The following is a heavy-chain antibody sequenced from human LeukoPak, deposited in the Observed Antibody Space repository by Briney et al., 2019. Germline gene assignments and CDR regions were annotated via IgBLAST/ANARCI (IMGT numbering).Heavy chain of an antibody. CDR2: SSYSGGT. CDR1: GGSISSYY. CDR3: ARGTDYGDS. Sequence: SETLSLTCTVSGGSISSYYWSWIRQPPGKGLEWIGYSSYSGGTNYNPSLKSRVTLLVDTSKNQFSLNLFSVTAADTAVYYCARGTDYGDSWGQGTLVTVSS. J-gene: IGHJ5*01. D-gene: IGHD4-17*01. V-gene: IGHV4-59*01.